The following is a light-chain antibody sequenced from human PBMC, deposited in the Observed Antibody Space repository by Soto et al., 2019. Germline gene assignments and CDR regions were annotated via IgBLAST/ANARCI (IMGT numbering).Light chain of an antibody. CDR2: TTS. J-gene: IGKJ4*01. V-gene: IGKV1-9*01. CDR3: QQHYNYPLT. CDR1: QGISRA. Sequence: IQLTQSPSSLAASVGDRVTITCLASQGISRALSWYQQKPGSAPKLLIYTTSNLRGGVPSRFSASGSDTEFTLTVSSLQPEDFATYYCQQHYNYPLTFGGGTKVDIK.